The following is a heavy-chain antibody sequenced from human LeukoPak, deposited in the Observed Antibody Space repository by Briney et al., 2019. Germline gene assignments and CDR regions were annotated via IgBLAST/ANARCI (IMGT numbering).Heavy chain of an antibody. J-gene: IGHJ6*03. Sequence: SETLSLTCTVSGYSISSGYYWGWIRQPPGKGLEWIGIIYHSGRTDYNPSLKSRVTISEDTSKNQFSLKLSSVTAADTAVYYCARNGGYYFYYYYYYMDVWGKGTTVTVSS. CDR2: IYHSGRT. CDR1: GYSISSGYY. D-gene: IGHD3-22*01. CDR3: ARNGGYYFYYYYYYMDV. V-gene: IGHV4-38-2*02.